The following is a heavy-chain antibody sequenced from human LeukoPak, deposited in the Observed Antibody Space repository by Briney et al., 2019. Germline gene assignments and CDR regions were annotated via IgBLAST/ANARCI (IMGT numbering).Heavy chain of an antibody. V-gene: IGHV4-38-2*01. CDR1: GYSISSGYY. CDR2: IYTSGST. Sequence: SETLSLTCAVSGYSISSGYYWGWIRQPPGKGLEWIGRIYTSGSTNYNPSLKSRVTISVDSSKNQFSLKLRSVTAADTAVYYCARSRRRDGYNFDYWGQGTLVTVSS. CDR3: ARSRRRDGYNFDY. D-gene: IGHD5-24*01. J-gene: IGHJ4*02.